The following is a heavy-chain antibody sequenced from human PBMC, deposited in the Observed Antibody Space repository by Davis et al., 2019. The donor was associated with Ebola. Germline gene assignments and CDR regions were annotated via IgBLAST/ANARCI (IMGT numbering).Heavy chain of an antibody. CDR2: INHSGST. CDR1: GGSISSYY. V-gene: IGHV4-34*01. CDR3: ARDSVGCSTSCSDY. D-gene: IGHD2-2*01. Sequence: PSETLSLTCTVSGGSISSYYWSWIRQPPGKGLEWIGEINHSGSTNYNPSLKSRVTISVDTSKNQFSLKLSSVTAADTAVYYCARDSVGCSTSCSDYWGQGTLVTVSS. J-gene: IGHJ4*02.